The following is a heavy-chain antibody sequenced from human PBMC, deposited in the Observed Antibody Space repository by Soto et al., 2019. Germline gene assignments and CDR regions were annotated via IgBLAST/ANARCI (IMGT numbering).Heavy chain of an antibody. D-gene: IGHD2-2*01. V-gene: IGHV4-34*01. CDR3: ARDRRKTVVVPAATLYYYYGMDV. CDR1: GGSFSGYY. J-gene: IGHJ6*02. Sequence: SETLSLTCAVYGGSFSGYYWSWIRQPPGKGLEWIGEINHSGSTNYNPSLKSRVTISVDTSKNQFSLKLSSVTAADTAVYYCARDRRKTVVVPAATLYYYYGMDVWGQGTTVTVT. CDR2: INHSGST.